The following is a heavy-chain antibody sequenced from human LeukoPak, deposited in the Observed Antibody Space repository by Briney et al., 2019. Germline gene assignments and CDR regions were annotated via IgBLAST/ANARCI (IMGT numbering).Heavy chain of an antibody. Sequence: SETLSLTCTVSGGSISSGSYYWSWIRQPAGKGLEWIGRIYTSGSTNYNPSLKSRVTISVDTSKNQFSLKLSSVTAADTAVYYCARSRGYYYDSSGRYAFDIWGQGTMVTVSS. CDR1: GGSISSGSYY. J-gene: IGHJ3*02. D-gene: IGHD3-22*01. CDR2: IYTSGST. CDR3: ARSRGYYYDSSGRYAFDI. V-gene: IGHV4-61*02.